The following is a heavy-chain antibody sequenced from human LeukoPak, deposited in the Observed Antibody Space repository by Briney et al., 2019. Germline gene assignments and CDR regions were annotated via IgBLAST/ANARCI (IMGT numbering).Heavy chain of an antibody. J-gene: IGHJ4*02. CDR1: GFTFSSYA. D-gene: IGHD5-24*01. CDR2: ISSNGGST. CDR3: ARSLVGLHGALDY. Sequence: QSGGSLRLSCAASGFTFSSYAMHWVRQAPGKGLEYVSAISSNGGSTYYADSVKGRFTISRDNSKNTLYLQMGSLRAEDMAVYYCARSLVGLHGALDYWGQGTLVTVSS. V-gene: IGHV3-64*02.